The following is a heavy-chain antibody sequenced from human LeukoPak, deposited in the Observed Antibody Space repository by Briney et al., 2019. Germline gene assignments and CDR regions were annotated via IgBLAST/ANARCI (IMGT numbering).Heavy chain of an antibody. V-gene: IGHV3-30*02. D-gene: IGHD6-13*01. CDR3: AKVLSSSWGYFGF. CDR2: IRNDGGDK. Sequence: PGGSPRLSCAASGFTFSSYGIHWVRQAPGKGLEWVAFIRNDGGDKYYADSVKGRFTISRDNSKNTLYLQMNSLRAEDTAVYYCAKVLSSSWGYFGFWGQGTLVTVSS. J-gene: IGHJ4*02. CDR1: GFTFSSYG.